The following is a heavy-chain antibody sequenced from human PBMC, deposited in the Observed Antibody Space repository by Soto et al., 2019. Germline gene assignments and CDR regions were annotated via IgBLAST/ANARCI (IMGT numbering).Heavy chain of an antibody. CDR2: MNSGGRT. Sequence: PGGSLRLSCAASGFTFSNYSMSWVRQAPGKGLEWVSGMNSGGRTYYADSVKGRFTISRDTSKNTLYLQMNSLRAEDTAVYYCAKDLVGGVRYYYGMDVWGQGTTVTVSS. V-gene: IGHV3-23*01. J-gene: IGHJ6*02. CDR3: AKDLVGGVRYYYGMDV. D-gene: IGHD1-26*01. CDR1: GFTFSNYS.